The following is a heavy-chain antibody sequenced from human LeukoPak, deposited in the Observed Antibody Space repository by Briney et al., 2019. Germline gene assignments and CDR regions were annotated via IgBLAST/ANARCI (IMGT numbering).Heavy chain of an antibody. J-gene: IGHJ4*02. Sequence: PGGSLRLSCAASGFTFSAYWMHWVRQIRAKGLVWVSHISSDGTTTTYADSVKGRFTISRDNARNTLFLQMKSLRAEDTAVYYCARDSASTPLDYWGQGTLVTVSS. CDR2: ISSDGTTT. V-gene: IGHV3-74*01. CDR1: GFTFSAYW. CDR3: ARDSASTPLDY. D-gene: IGHD1-26*01.